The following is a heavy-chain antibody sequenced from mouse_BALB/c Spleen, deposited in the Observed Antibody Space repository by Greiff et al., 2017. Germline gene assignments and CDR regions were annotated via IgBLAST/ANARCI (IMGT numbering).Heavy chain of an antibody. CDR3: ARFYRYDVNYYAMDY. D-gene: IGHD2-14*01. J-gene: IGHJ4*01. CDR2: ISYSGST. CDR1: GYSITSDYA. V-gene: IGHV3-2*02. Sequence: DVKLQESGPGLVKPSQSLSLTCTVTGYSITSDYAWNWIRQFPGNKLEWMGYISYSGSTSYNPSLKSRISITRDTSKNQFFLQLNSVTTEDTATYYCARFYRYDVNYYAMDYWGQGTSVTVSS.